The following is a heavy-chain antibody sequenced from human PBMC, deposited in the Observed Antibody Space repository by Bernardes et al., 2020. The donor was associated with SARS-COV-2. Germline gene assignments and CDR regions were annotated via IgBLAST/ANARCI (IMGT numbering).Heavy chain of an antibody. J-gene: IGHJ6*02. CDR2: IWYDGSNK. CDR1: GFTFSSYG. Sequence: GGSLRLSCAASGFTFSSYGMHWVRQAPGKGLEWVAVIWYDGSNKYYADSVKGRFTISRDNSKNTLYLQMNSLRAEDTAVYYCARELLVNYGMDVWGQGTTVTVSS. CDR3: ARELLVNYGMDV. D-gene: IGHD2-8*02. V-gene: IGHV3-33*01.